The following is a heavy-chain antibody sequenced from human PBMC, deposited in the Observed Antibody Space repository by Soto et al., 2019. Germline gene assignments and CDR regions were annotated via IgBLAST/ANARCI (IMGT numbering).Heavy chain of an antibody. CDR1: GDSVNSGSYY. Sequence: QVQLQESGPGLVKPSETLSLTCPVSGDSVNSGSYYWSWIRQPPGKGLEWIGYISYSGITNYNPSLKSRVTIALDTSKNQFSLTLSSVIAADAGVYYCARYTRYYTGSGSYAYYFGLDVWGKGTTVTVSS. V-gene: IGHV4-61*01. CDR3: ARYTRYYTGSGSYAYYFGLDV. J-gene: IGHJ6*04. CDR2: ISYSGIT. D-gene: IGHD3-10*01.